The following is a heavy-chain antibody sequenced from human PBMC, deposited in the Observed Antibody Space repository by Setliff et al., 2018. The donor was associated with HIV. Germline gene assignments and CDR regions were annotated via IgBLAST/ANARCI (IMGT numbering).Heavy chain of an antibody. V-gene: IGHV4-38-2*01. Sequence: SETLSLTCAVSSYSISSGYYWGWIRQPPGKGLEWIGNIYHSGSTYYNPSLKSRVTISVDTSKNQFSLKLSSVTAADTAVYHCAGVQVSGTYPIDYWGQGTLVTVSS. D-gene: IGHD3-10*01. CDR1: SYSISSGYY. CDR3: AGVQVSGTYPIDY. J-gene: IGHJ4*02. CDR2: IYHSGST.